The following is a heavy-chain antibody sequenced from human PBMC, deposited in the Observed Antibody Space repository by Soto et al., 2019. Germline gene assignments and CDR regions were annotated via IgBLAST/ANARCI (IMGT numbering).Heavy chain of an antibody. J-gene: IGHJ4*02. V-gene: IGHV3-23*01. CDR2: ISGSGGST. CDR3: AKDSYYYGNRGAFDY. D-gene: IGHD3-10*01. Sequence: EVQLLESGGGLVQPGGSLRLSCAASGFTFSSYAMSWVRQAPGKGLEWVSAISGSGGSTYYADSVKGRFTISRDNSKNTLYLQMNSLGAEDTAVYYCAKDSYYYGNRGAFDYWGQGTLVTVSS. CDR1: GFTFSSYA.